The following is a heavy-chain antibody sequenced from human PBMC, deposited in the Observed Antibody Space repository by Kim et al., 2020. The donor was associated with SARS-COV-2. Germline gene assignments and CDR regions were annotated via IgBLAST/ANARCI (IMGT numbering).Heavy chain of an antibody. D-gene: IGHD3-9*01. CDR3: ARDEREVLRFFDWSYYYYYMDV. CDR2: IWYDGSNK. J-gene: IGHJ6*03. V-gene: IGHV3-33*01. CDR1: GFTFSSYG. Sequence: GGSLRLSCAASGFTFSSYGMHWVRQAPGKGLEWVTVIWYDGSNKYYADSVKGRFTTSRDNSKNTLYLQMNNLTAEDTAVYYCARDEREVLRFFDWSYYYYYMDVWGKGTTVTVSS.